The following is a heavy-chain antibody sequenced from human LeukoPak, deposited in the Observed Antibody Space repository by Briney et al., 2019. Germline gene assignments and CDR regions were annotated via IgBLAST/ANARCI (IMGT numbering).Heavy chain of an antibody. CDR3: AREIPECSGGSCYSWFDY. V-gene: IGHV4-34*01. CDR1: GGSFSGYY. CDR2: INHSGST. Sequence: TSETLSLTCAVSGGSFSGYYWTWIRQPPGKGLEWIGEINHSGSTNYNPSLKSRVTISVDTSKNQFSLKLSSVTAADTAVYYCAREIPECSGGSCYSWFDYWGQGTLVTVSS. J-gene: IGHJ4*02. D-gene: IGHD2-15*01.